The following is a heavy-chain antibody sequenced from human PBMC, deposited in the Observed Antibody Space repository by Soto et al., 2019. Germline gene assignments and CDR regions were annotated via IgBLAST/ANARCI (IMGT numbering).Heavy chain of an antibody. D-gene: IGHD6-19*01. J-gene: IGHJ4*02. CDR3: TRQHLDVPVASAIDY. CDR2: IPSKTNTYAT. Sequence: GGSLRLSCAASGFTFSGSTIHWVRQASGKGLEWVGRIPSKTNTYATAYAASVKGRFTISRDDSKNTAYLQMDSLKTEDTAVYYCTRQHLDVPVASAIDYWGQGTLVTVSS. CDR1: GFTFSGST. V-gene: IGHV3-73*01.